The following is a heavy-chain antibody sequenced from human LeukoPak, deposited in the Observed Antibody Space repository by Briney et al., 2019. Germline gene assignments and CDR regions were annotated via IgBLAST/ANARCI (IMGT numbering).Heavy chain of an antibody. J-gene: IGHJ4*02. D-gene: IGHD5-24*01. CDR2: ISGSGGST. Sequence: GGSLRLSCAASGFTFSSYGMSWVRQAPGKGLERVSAISGSGGSTYYADSVKGRFTISRDNSKNTLYLQMNSLRAEDTAVYYCAKLDGYNSAYFDYWGQGTLVTVSS. V-gene: IGHV3-23*01. CDR3: AKLDGYNSAYFDY. CDR1: GFTFSSYG.